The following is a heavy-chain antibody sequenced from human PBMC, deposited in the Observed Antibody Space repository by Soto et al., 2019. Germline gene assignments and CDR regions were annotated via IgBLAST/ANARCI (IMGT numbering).Heavy chain of an antibody. V-gene: IGHV1-2*02. Sequence: QVHLVQSGAEMKKPGASVKVSCKASGYSFTGYYIHWVRQARGHGLEWMGWINPHSDGTNYAQKFQGRVTMTRDTSISTAYMELKSLRSDDTTVYYCARVWRGSSISWYTHLGYWGQGTLVTVSS. D-gene: IGHD6-13*01. J-gene: IGHJ4*02. CDR2: INPHSDGT. CDR3: ARVWRGSSISWYTHLGY. CDR1: GYSFTGYY.